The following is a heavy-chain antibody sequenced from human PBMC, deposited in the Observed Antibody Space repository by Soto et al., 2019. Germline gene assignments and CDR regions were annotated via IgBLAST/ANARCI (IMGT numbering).Heavy chain of an antibody. D-gene: IGHD5-18*01. J-gene: IGHJ4*02. V-gene: IGHV4-59*01. CDR3: VRGGGGYCNGTIDY. CDR1: GGSISNYY. Sequence: QVQLQESGPGLVKPSETLSLTCTVSGGSISNYYWSWVRQSPGKGLEWIGYISYIGTTNYNPSLKSRVTISLDTSKNQFSLKLRSVTAADTAVYYCVRGGGGYCNGTIDYGGQGTLVTVSS. CDR2: ISYIGTT.